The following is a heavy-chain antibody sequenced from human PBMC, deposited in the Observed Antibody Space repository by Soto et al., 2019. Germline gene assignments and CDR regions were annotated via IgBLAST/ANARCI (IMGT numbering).Heavy chain of an antibody. V-gene: IGHV3-23*01. D-gene: IGHD2-15*01. J-gene: IGHJ3*02. CDR3: AKDLYLGYCSGGSCYAAYDAFDI. Sequence: EVQLLESGGGLVQPGGSLRLSCAASGFTFSSYAMSWVRQAPGKGLEWVSAISGSGGSTYYADSVKGRFTISRDNSKNTLYLQMNSLRDEDTAVYYCAKDLYLGYCSGGSCYAAYDAFDIWGQGTMVTVSS. CDR1: GFTFSSYA. CDR2: ISGSGGST.